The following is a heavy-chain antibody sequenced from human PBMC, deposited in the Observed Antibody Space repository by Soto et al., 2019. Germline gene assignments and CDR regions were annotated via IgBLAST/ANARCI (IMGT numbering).Heavy chain of an antibody. CDR1: GFTFTDYW. Sequence: PGGSLRLSCAASGFTFTDYWTHWVRQAPGKGLEWVSRINSDGSRTSYADSVTGRFTISRDNSKNTLYLQMNSLRAEDTAVYYCAKGPADEDYDSSGYPGWGQGTLVTVS. V-gene: IGHV3-74*01. D-gene: IGHD3-22*01. CDR3: AKGPADEDYDSSGYPG. CDR2: INSDGSRT. J-gene: IGHJ4*02.